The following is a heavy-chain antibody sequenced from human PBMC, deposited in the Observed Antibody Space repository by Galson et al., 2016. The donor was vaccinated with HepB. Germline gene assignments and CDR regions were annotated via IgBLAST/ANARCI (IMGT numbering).Heavy chain of an antibody. V-gene: IGHV4-31*03. Sequence: TLSLTCTVSGGTISSGGYYWSWIRQYPGKGLEWIGYIYHSGNSYYKPSLRSRVTISVDTYKNQFSLKLNSVTAADTAVYYCARDSFILNFGLGFDPWGQGTLVTVSS. D-gene: IGHD3-10*01. CDR3: ARDSFILNFGLGFDP. J-gene: IGHJ5*02. CDR2: IYHSGNS. CDR1: GGTISSGGYY.